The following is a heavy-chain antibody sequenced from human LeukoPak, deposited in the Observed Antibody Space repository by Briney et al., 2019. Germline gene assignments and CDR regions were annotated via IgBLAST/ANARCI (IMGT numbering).Heavy chain of an antibody. CDR1: GYTFTGYY. Sequence: VASVKVSCKASGYTFTGYYMHWVRQAPGQGLEWMGWISPNNGGASLAQKFQGRVTMTRDTSISTAYMELSSLTSDDTAVYYCARDQATTVTSYYYYGMDVWGQGTTVTVSS. CDR3: ARDQATTVTSYYYYGMDV. J-gene: IGHJ6*02. CDR2: ISPNNGGA. V-gene: IGHV1-2*02. D-gene: IGHD4-17*01.